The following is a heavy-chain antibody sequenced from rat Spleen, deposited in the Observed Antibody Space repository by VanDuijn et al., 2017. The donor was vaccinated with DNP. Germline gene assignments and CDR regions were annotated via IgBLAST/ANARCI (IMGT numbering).Heavy chain of an antibody. D-gene: IGHD4-2*01. V-gene: IGHV5-31*01. CDR3: TTLEG. Sequence: EVQLVESGGGLVQPGSPLKLSCAASGFIFRTNWLNWIRQAPGKGLEWVASITPDGGITYYPDRVKGRFTISRDNAKSTLYLQMDSLRSEDTATYYCTTLEGWGQGVMVTVSS. J-gene: IGHJ2*01. CDR1: GFIFRTNW. CDR2: ITPDGGIT.